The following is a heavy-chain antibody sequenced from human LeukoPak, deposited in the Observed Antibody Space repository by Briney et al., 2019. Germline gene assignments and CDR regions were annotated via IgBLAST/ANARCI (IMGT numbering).Heavy chain of an antibody. D-gene: IGHD2-15*01. J-gene: IGHJ3*02. Sequence: SETLSLTYTVSGPSNNIGAESYLCGWVRQPPGKGLEGIVTIYYAGISYYLPSIDSRVTSSLDTSKNQFSLTLNSVTAADTAVYYCVRAGYSGGNAGSFDIWGRGTMVTVSS. CDR3: VRAGYSGGNAGSFDI. V-gene: IGHV4-39*07. CDR2: IYYAGIS. CDR1: GPSNNIGAESYL.